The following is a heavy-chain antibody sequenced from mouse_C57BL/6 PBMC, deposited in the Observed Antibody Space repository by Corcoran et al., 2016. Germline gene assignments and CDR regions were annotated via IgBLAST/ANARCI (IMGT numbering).Heavy chain of an antibody. CDR2: ISYDGSN. D-gene: IGHD2-5*01. V-gene: IGHV3-6*01. CDR3: ARGYSNYDYAMDY. Sequence: DVQLQESGPGLVKPSQSLSLTCSVTGYSITSGYYWNWIRQFPGNKLEWMGYISYDGSNNYNPSLKNRISITRDTSKNQFFLKLNSVTTEDTATYYCARGYSNYDYAMDYWGQGTSVTVSS. J-gene: IGHJ4*01. CDR1: GYSITSGYY.